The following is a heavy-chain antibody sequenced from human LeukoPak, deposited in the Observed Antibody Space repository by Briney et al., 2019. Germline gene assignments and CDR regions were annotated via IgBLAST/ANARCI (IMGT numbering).Heavy chain of an antibody. CDR3: ARDPSSERGYFDY. J-gene: IGHJ4*02. CDR1: GFTFDDYA. V-gene: IGHV3-23*01. CDR2: ISGSGGST. D-gene: IGHD3-22*01. Sequence: GGSLRLSCAASGFTFDDYAMHWVRQAPGKGLEWVSAISGSGGSTYYADSVKGRFTISRDNSKNTLYLQMNSLRAEDTAVYYCARDPSSERGYFDYWGQGTLVTVSS.